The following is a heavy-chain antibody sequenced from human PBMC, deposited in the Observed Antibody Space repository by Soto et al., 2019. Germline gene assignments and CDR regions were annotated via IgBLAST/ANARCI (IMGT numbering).Heavy chain of an antibody. CDR3: AKASFLLEWLHYYFDY. CDR2: ISGSGGST. CDR1: GFTFSSYA. D-gene: IGHD3-3*01. V-gene: IGHV3-23*01. Sequence: EVQLLESGGGLVQPGGSLRLSCAASGFTFSSYAMSWVRQAPGKGLEWVSAISGSGGSTYYADSVKGRFTISRDNSKNTLYLQTNSLRAEDTAVYYCAKASFLLEWLHYYFDYWGQGTLVTVSS. J-gene: IGHJ4*02.